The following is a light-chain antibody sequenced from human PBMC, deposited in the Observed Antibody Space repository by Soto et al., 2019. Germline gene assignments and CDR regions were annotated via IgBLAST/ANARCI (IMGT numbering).Light chain of an antibody. Sequence: EIVMTQSPATLSLSPGERAALSCRASQGISSELAWYQQKPGQPPRLLIYGASTRATGVPARFTGSGSGSDFTLTISGLQSEDFAVYYCQQVHNWPLIFGQGTRLEI. J-gene: IGKJ2*01. CDR1: QGISSE. V-gene: IGKV3-15*01. CDR3: QQVHNWPLI. CDR2: GAS.